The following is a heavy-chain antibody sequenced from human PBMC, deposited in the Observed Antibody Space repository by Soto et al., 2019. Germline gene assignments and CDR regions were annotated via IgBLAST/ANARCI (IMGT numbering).Heavy chain of an antibody. V-gene: IGHV3-23*01. CDR1: GFTFSTFA. J-gene: IGHJ6*02. CDR3: AKDPPNEKIQPAFGMDV. Sequence: XGSLRLSCAASGFTFSTFAMSWVRHSPEKGLEWVALISASGRSTYYAASVKGRFTISRDNTKDTLFLQMNSLRAEDTALYYCAKDPPNEKIQPAFGMDVWGQGTTVTVSS. D-gene: IGHD2-2*01. CDR2: ISASGRST.